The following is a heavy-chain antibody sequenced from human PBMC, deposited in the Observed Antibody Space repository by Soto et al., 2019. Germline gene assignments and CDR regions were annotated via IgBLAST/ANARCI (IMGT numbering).Heavy chain of an antibody. CDR1: GFTFSSYG. Sequence: QVQLVESGGGVVQPGRSLRLSCAASGFTFSSYGMHWVRQAPGKGLEWVAVIWYDGSNKYYADSVKGRFTISRDNSKNTLYLQMNSLRAEDTAVYYCASEWTTVTTQSALDYWGQGTLVTVSS. V-gene: IGHV3-33*01. D-gene: IGHD4-17*01. CDR2: IWYDGSNK. CDR3: ASEWTTVTTQSALDY. J-gene: IGHJ4*02.